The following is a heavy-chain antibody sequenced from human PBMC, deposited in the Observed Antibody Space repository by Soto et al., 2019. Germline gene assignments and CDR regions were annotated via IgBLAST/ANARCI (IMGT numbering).Heavy chain of an antibody. CDR3: AKVRYSSPMGYYYGMDV. V-gene: IGHV1-69*01. CDR2: IIPILGTA. J-gene: IGHJ6*02. D-gene: IGHD6-19*01. Sequence: QAQLEQSGGEVKKPGSSVKVSCKASRVAFSKFIVTWVRQAPGLGLEWVGGIIPILGTANYAQKFQGRVTITADESTSTSYMEVNNLRSEDTAVYYCAKVRYSSPMGYYYGMDVWGQWTTVTVSS. CDR1: RVAFSKFI.